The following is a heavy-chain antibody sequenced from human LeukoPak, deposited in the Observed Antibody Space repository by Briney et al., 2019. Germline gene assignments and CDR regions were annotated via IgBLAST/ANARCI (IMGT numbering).Heavy chain of an antibody. CDR1: GFTFSSYA. J-gene: IGHJ5*02. CDR2: ISGSGGST. D-gene: IGHD3-22*01. V-gene: IGHV3-23*01. CDR3: AKDLATYYYDSSGYHGPFDP. Sequence: GGSLRLSCVASGFTFSSYAMSWVRQAPGKGLEWVSVISGSGGSTYYADSVKGRFTISRDNSKNTLYLKMNSLRAEDTAVHYCAKDLATYYYDSSGYHGPFDPWGQGTLVTVSS.